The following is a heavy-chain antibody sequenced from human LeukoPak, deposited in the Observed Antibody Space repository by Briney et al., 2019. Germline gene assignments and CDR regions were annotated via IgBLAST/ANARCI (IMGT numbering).Heavy chain of an antibody. D-gene: IGHD6-19*01. J-gene: IGHJ4*02. CDR1: GFTFSSYG. CDR3: AKRRSSGQPDFDY. Sequence: GGSLRLSCAASGFTFSSYGMTWVRRAPGKGLEWVSGLNGSGTGTSYADSVKGRFTISRDNSKNTLYLKMSSLRAEDTAVYYCAKRRSSGQPDFDYWGQGTLVTVSS. V-gene: IGHV3-23*01. CDR2: LNGSGTGT.